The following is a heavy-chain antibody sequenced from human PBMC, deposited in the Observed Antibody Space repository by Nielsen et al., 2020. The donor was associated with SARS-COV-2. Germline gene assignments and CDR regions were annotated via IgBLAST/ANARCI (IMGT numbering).Heavy chain of an antibody. V-gene: IGHV3-23*01. CDR1: GFTFSSYA. CDR3: ARDIGSGSYY. D-gene: IGHD1-26*01. CDR2: ISGSGGST. J-gene: IGHJ4*02. Sequence: GESLKISCAASGFTFSSYAMSWVRQAPGKGLEWVSAISGSGGSTYYADSVKGRFTISRDNSKNTLYLQMNSLRAEDTAVYYCARDIGSGSYYWGQGTLVTVSS.